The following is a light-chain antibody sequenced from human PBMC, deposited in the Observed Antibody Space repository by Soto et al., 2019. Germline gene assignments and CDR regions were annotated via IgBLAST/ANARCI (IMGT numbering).Light chain of an antibody. CDR2: VNNDGSH. J-gene: IGLJ1*01. CDR3: QTWGTGIRV. CDR1: SGHTNYA. V-gene: IGLV4-69*01. Sequence: QTVVTQSPSASASLGASVKLTCTLSSGHTNYAIAWHQQQPEKGPRYLMKVNNDGSHFKEDGIPDRFSGSSSGAERYLTISSLQSEDEADYYCQTWGTGIRVFGTGTKVTVL.